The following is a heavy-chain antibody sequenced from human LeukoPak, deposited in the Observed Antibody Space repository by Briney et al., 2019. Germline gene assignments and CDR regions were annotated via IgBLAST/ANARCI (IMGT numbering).Heavy chain of an antibody. V-gene: IGHV3-33*01. CDR3: ARDDGSSWYSRGYYYYYGMDV. D-gene: IGHD6-13*01. CDR1: GFTFSSYG. Sequence: GGSQRLSCAASGFTFSSYGMHWVRQAPGKGLEWVAVIWYDGSNKYYADSVKGRFTISRDNSKNTLYLQMNSLRAEDTAVYYCARDDGSSWYSRGYYYYYGMDVWGQGTTVTVSS. CDR2: IWYDGSNK. J-gene: IGHJ6*02.